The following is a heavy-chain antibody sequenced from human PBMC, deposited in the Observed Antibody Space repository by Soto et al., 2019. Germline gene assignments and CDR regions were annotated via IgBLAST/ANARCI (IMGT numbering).Heavy chain of an antibody. V-gene: IGHV3-21*04. CDR2: ISSSSSYI. CDR1: GFTFSSYS. CDR3: ARVRLGAATTRPLDY. D-gene: IGHD1-1*01. J-gene: IGHJ4*02. Sequence: GGSLRLSCAASGFTFSSYSMNWVRQAPGKGLEWVSSISSSSSYIYYADSVKGRFTISRDNAKNSLYLQMNSLRAEDTAVYYCARVRLGAATTRPLDYWGQGTLVTVSS.